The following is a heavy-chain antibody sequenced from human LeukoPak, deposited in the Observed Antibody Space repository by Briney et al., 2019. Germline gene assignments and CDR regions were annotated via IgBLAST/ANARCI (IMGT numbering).Heavy chain of an antibody. Sequence: SVKVSCKASGGTFSSYAISWVRQAPGQGLEWMGGIIPIFGTANYAQKFQGRVTITADKSTSTAYMELSSLRSEDTAVYYCASGRRITMTLFDYWGQRTLVTVSS. D-gene: IGHD3-22*01. V-gene: IGHV1-69*06. CDR1: GGTFSSYA. CDR3: ASGRRITMTLFDY. J-gene: IGHJ4*02. CDR2: IIPIFGTA.